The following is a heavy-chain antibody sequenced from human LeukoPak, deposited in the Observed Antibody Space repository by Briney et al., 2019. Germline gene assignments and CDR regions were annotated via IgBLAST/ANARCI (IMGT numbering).Heavy chain of an antibody. CDR3: ARDQGAIFWSGYPTNWFDP. V-gene: IGHV4-61*02. J-gene: IGHJ5*02. D-gene: IGHD3-3*01. Sequence: SETLSLTCTVSGGSISSGSYYWSWIRQPAGKGLEWIGRIYTSGSTNYNPSLKSRVTISVDTSKNQFSLKLSSVTAADTAVYYCARDQGAIFWSGYPTNWFDPWGQGTLVTVSS. CDR2: IYTSGST. CDR1: GGSISSGSYY.